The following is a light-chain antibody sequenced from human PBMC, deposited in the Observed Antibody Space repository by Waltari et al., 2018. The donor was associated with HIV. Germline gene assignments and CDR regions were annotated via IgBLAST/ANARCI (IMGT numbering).Light chain of an antibody. CDR1: SSGYD. J-gene: IGLJ2*01. CDR3: QSYDSSLSSSV. CDR2: GNS. Sequence: QSDLTQPPSVSGAPGQRVTISCSGVSSGYDLHWYQQLPGTAPKLLIYGNSNRPSGVPDRFSGSKSGPLASLAITGLQAEDEADYYCQSYDSSLSSSVFGGGTRLTVL. V-gene: IGLV1-40*01.